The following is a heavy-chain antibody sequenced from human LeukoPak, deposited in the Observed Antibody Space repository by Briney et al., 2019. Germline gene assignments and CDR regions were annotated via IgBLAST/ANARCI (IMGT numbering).Heavy chain of an antibody. J-gene: IGHJ4*02. CDR3: TRRKEGTSSRDY. D-gene: IGHD6-13*01. V-gene: IGHV4-39*01. CDR1: GGSISSSGYY. Sequence: SETLSLTCTVSGGSISSSGYYWAWIRQPPGKGLEWIGNLHYSESSYYNSSLKSRVTMSVDTSKNQFSLRLNSVTAADTAVYYCTRRKEGTSSRDYWGQGTPVTVSS. CDR2: LHYSESS.